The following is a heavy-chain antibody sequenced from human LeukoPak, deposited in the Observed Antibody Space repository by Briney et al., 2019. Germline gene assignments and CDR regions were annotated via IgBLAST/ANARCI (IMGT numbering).Heavy chain of an antibody. CDR1: GFTFTNAW. D-gene: IGHD4-17*01. V-gene: IGHV3-21*01. CDR3: ARLRDTVTSASDY. Sequence: GGSLRLSCTASGFTFTNAWMNWVRQAPGKGLEWVSTISSSGGYIYYADSVKGRFTISRDTAKNSLYLQMNSLGVEDTAVYNCARLRDTVTSASDYWGQGTLVTVSS. J-gene: IGHJ4*02. CDR2: ISSSGGYI.